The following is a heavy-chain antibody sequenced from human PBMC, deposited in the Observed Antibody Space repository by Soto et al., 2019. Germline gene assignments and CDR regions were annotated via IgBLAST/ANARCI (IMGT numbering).Heavy chain of an antibody. CDR1: LFIVSANY. CDR3: ATRMTTAPY. V-gene: IGHV3-66*01. D-gene: IGHD4-17*01. Sequence: EVRLVKSGGGLVQPGGSLRLSCAASLFIVSANYMSWVRQAHGQGLEWVSLIYSGGGTDYAESVKGRFTISRDNSKNTLYLHMNSLKAEDTGIYYCATRMTTAPYWGQGTVVPVSS. CDR2: IYSGGGT. J-gene: IGHJ4*02.